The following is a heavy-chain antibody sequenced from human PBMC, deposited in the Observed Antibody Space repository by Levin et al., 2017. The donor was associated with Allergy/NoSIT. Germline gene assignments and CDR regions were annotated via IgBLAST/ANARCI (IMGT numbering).Heavy chain of an antibody. J-gene: IGHJ6*02. D-gene: IGHD6-6*01. V-gene: IGHV3-23*01. CDR1: GFTFSTYA. Sequence: QAGGSLRLSCAASGFTFSTYAMSWVRQAPGKGLEWVSAISGSGGSTYYADSVKGRFTISRDNSKNTLYLQMSSLRADDTAVYYCVRSSSPNYYGMDVWGQGTTVTVSS. CDR3: VRSSSPNYYGMDV. CDR2: ISGSGGST.